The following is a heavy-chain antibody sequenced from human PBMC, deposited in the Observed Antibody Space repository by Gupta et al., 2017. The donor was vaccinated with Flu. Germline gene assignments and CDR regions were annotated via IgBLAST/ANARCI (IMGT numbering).Heavy chain of an antibody. J-gene: IGHJ3*02. CDR2: ISRISKFI. D-gene: IGHD1-26*01. CDR3: AKNRASGITKGSFDI. Sequence: MNWVRQAPGKGLEWVSSISRISKFIYYADSVKGRFTISRDNAKNSVYLLMNGLRAEDTAVYYCAKNRASGITKGSFDIWGQGTTVTVSA. V-gene: IGHV3-21*01.